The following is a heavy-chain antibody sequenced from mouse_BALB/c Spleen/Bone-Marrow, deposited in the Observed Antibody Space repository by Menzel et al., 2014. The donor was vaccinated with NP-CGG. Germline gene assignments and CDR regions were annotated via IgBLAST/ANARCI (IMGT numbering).Heavy chain of an antibody. J-gene: IGHJ2*01. CDR3: GRGFDY. CDR1: GYTFTDYW. CDR2: INPSNGRT. Sequence: QVQLQQPGAELVKPGASVKLSCKASGYTFTDYWMHWVKQRPGQGLEWIGEINPSNGRTNYNEKFKSKATLTVDKSSSTTYMQLSSLTSEDSAVYYCGRGFDYWGQGTTLTVSS. V-gene: IGHV1S81*02.